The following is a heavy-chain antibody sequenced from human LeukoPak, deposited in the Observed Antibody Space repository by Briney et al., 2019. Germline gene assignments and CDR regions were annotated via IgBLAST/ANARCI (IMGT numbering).Heavy chain of an antibody. CDR2: ISGSGGST. V-gene: IGHV3-23*01. Sequence: GGSLRLSCAASGLTFSSYAMSWVRQAPGKGLEWVSAISGSGGSTYYADSVKGRFTISRDNSKNTLYLQMNSLRAEDTAVYYCAKDLGITGTTPSDYWGQGTLVTVSS. D-gene: IGHD1-20*01. J-gene: IGHJ4*02. CDR1: GLTFSSYA. CDR3: AKDLGITGTTPSDY.